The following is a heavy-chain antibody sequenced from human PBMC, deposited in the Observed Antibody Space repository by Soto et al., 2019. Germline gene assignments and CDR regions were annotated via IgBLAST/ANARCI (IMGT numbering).Heavy chain of an antibody. CDR2: IYWNDDK. J-gene: IGHJ5*02. V-gene: IGHV2-5*01. D-gene: IGHD3-3*01. CDR1: GFSLSTSGVG. Sequence: SGPTLVNPTQTLTLTCTFSGFSLSTSGVGVGWIRQPPGKALEWLALIYWNDDKRYSPSLKSRLTITKDTSKNQVVLTMTNMDPVDTATYYCAHRPNQVLRFLEWLPPLNNWFDPWGQGTLVTVSS. CDR3: AHRPNQVLRFLEWLPPLNNWFDP.